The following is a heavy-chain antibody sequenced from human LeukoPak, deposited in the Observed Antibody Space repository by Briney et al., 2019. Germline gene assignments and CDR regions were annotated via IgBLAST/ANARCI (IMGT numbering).Heavy chain of an antibody. CDR3: ARDYGAYCGGDCPLDY. CDR1: GYSISSGYY. J-gene: IGHJ4*02. D-gene: IGHD2-21*01. Sequence: PSETLSLTCTVSGYSISSGYYWGWIRQPPGKGLEWIGSIYHSGSTYYNPSLKSRVTISVDTSKNQFSLKLSSVTAADTAAYYCARDYGAYCGGDCPLDYWGQGTLVTVSS. CDR2: IYHSGST. V-gene: IGHV4-38-2*02.